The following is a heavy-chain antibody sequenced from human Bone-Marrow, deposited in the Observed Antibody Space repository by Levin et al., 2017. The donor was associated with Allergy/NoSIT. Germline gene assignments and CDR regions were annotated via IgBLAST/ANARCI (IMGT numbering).Heavy chain of an antibody. CDR3: AKEGFLAARPGLGVSD. J-gene: IGHJ4*02. V-gene: IGHV3-23*01. CDR1: GFTFSSYA. Sequence: GGSLRLSCAASGFTFSSYAMSWVRQAPGKGLEWVSAISGSGDSTYYADSVKGRFTISRDNSKNTLYLQMNSLRAEDTAVYYCAKEGFLAARPGLGVSDWGQGTLVTVSS. D-gene: IGHD6-6*01. CDR2: ISGSGDST.